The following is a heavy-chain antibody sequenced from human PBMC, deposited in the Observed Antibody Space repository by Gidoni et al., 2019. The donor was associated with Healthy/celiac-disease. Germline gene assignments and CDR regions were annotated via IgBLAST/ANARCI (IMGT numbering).Heavy chain of an antibody. Sequence: MGGIIPIFGTANYAQKFQGRVTITADESTSTAYMELSSLRSEDTAVYYCASGRRDWNYAVGDYWGQGTLVTVSS. CDR2: IIPIFGTA. J-gene: IGHJ4*02. CDR3: ASGRRDWNYAVGDY. D-gene: IGHD1-7*01. V-gene: IGHV1-69*01.